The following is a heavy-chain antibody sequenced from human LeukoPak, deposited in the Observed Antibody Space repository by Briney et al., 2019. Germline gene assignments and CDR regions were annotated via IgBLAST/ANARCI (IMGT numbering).Heavy chain of an antibody. CDR3: ARHDRRAAAGRGFDY. D-gene: IGHD6-13*01. J-gene: IGHJ4*02. CDR1: GGSISSYY. CDR2: IYYGGST. Sequence: SETLSLTCSVSGGSISSYYWSWIRRPPGRVLEWIAYIYYGGSTNYKPSLKSRVTISEDTSENQFSLKLSAVTAADTAVYYCARHDRRAAAGRGFDYWGQGTVVTVSS. V-gene: IGHV4-59*08.